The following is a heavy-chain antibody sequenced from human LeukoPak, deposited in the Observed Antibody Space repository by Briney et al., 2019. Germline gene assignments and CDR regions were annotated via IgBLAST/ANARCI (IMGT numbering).Heavy chain of an antibody. Sequence: SETLSLTCTVSGGSISSYYWSWIRQPPGKGLEWIGYIYYSGSTNYNPSLKSRVTISVDTSRNQFSLKLSSVTAADTAVYYCARKLRSKYSSSPRFDYWGQGTLVTVSS. D-gene: IGHD6-6*01. CDR2: IYYSGST. CDR3: ARKLRSKYSSSPRFDY. J-gene: IGHJ4*02. CDR1: GGSISSYY. V-gene: IGHV4-59*12.